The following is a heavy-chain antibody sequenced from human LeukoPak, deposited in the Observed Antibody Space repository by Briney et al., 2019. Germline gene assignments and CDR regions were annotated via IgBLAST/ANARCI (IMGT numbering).Heavy chain of an antibody. CDR1: EFTFSSYE. CDR2: ISSRGSTI. Sequence: GGSLRLSCAASEFTFSSYEMNWVRQAPGKGLEWVSYISSRGSTILYADSVKGRFSISRDNAKNSLYLQMNSLRAEDTAVYYCARFPYSSGWYYFDYWGQGTLVTVSS. D-gene: IGHD6-19*01. CDR3: ARFPYSSGWYYFDY. J-gene: IGHJ4*02. V-gene: IGHV3-48*03.